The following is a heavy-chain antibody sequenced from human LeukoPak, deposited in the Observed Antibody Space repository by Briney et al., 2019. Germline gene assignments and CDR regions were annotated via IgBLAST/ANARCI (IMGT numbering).Heavy chain of an antibody. CDR3: GRAGPVTKDHFIDV. J-gene: IGHJ6*03. CDR1: GFTFSNYW. V-gene: IGHV3-7*01. Sequence: GGSLRLSCAVSGFTFSNYWMSWARQSPEKGLEWVANIYLDGSRAYYVDSVKGRFTISRDNAKNSLFLQMNSLSAEDTAVYYCGRAGPVTKDHFIDVWGKGTTVTVSS. CDR2: IYLDGSRA. D-gene: IGHD2-2*01.